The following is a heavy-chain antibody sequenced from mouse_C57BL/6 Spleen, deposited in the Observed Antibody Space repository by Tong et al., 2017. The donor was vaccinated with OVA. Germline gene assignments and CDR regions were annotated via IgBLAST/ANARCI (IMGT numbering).Heavy chain of an antibody. J-gene: IGHJ4*01. CDR2: IDPETGGT. V-gene: IGHV1-15*01. CDR3: AREGVYYYYAMDY. Sequence: VQLQESGAELVRPGASVTLSCKASGYTFTDYEMHWVKQTPVHGLEWIGAIDPETGGTAYNQKFKGKAILTVDKSSSTAYMQLSSLTSEDSAVYFCAREGVYYYYAMDYWGQGTSVTVSS. CDR1: GYTFTDYE. D-gene: IGHD1-1*01.